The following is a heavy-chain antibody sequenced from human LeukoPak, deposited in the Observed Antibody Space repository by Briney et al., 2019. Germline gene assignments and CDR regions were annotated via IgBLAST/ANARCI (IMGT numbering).Heavy chain of an antibody. CDR3: ATDPPYCGGDCYNFDY. Sequence: GASVKVSRKVSGYTLTELSMHWVRQAPGKGLEWMGGFDPEDGETIYAQKFQGRVTMTEDTSTDTAYMELSSLRSEDTAVYYCATDPPYCGGDCYNFDYWGQGTLVTVSS. CDR1: GYTLTELS. D-gene: IGHD2-21*02. CDR2: FDPEDGET. V-gene: IGHV1-24*01. J-gene: IGHJ4*02.